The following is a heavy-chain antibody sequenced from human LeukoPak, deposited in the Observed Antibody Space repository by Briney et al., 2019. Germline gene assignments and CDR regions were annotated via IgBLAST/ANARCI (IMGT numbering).Heavy chain of an antibody. D-gene: IGHD2-2*01. CDR1: GFTFSSYA. CDR2: ISGSGGST. J-gene: IGHJ3*02. CDR3: AKDIVVVPAPDDAFDI. V-gene: IGHV3-23*01. Sequence: PGGSLRLSCAASGFTFSSYAMSLVRQAPGKGLEWVSAISGSGGSTYYADSVKGRFTISRDNSKNTLYLQMNSLRAEDTAVYYCAKDIVVVPAPDDAFDIWGQGTMVTVSS.